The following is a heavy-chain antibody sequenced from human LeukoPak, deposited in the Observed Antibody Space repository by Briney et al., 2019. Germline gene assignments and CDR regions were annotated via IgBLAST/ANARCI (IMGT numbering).Heavy chain of an antibody. D-gene: IGHD3-10*01. CDR1: GFTFTNAW. CDR3: AKIMVRGVIGWGSLFDY. V-gene: IGHV3-15*01. J-gene: IGHJ4*02. Sequence: PGGSLRLSCEASGFTFTNAWMSWVRQAPGKGLEWVGRIKSKTDGGTTDYAAPVKGRFTISRDDSKNTLYLQMNSLKTEDTALYYCAKIMVRGVIGWGSLFDYWGQGTLVTVSS. CDR2: IKSKTDGGTT.